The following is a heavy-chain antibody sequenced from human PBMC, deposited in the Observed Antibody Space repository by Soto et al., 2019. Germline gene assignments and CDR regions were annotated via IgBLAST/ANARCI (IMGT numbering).Heavy chain of an antibody. D-gene: IGHD3-22*01. Sequence: GGSLRLSCAASGFTFSSYSMNWVRQAPGKGLEGVSSISSSSSYIYYADSVKGRFTISRDNAKNSLYLQMNSLRAEDTAVYYCAREVVSLHYDSSGYYYYGMDVWGQGTTVTVSS. CDR3: AREVVSLHYDSSGYYYYGMDV. CDR2: ISSSSSYI. CDR1: GFTFSSYS. V-gene: IGHV3-21*01. J-gene: IGHJ6*02.